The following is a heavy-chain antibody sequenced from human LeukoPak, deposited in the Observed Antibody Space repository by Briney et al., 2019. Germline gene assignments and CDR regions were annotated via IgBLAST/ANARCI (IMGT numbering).Heavy chain of an antibody. V-gene: IGHV4-30-4*08. CDR3: ASARSRSPLNWFDP. CDR1: GGSISSGDYY. D-gene: IGHD3-10*01. CDR2: IYYSGST. Sequence: SETLSLTCTVSGGSISSGDYYWSWIRQPPGKALEWIGYIYYSGSTYYNPSLKSRVTISVDTSKNQFSLKLSSVTAADTAVYYCASARSRSPLNWFDPWGQGTLVTVSS. J-gene: IGHJ5*02.